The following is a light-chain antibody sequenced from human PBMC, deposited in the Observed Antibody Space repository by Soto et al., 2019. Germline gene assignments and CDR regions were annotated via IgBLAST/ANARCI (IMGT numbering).Light chain of an antibody. V-gene: IGLV1-51*02. J-gene: IGLJ2*01. CDR2: ENN. Sequence: QSVLTQPPSVSAAPGQTVTISCSGRSSNIGNNYVSWYQHLPGTAPKLLMSENNKRPSGIPDRFSGSKSGTSATLGITGLQTGDEADYYCGTWDSSLSAVVFGGGTKLTVL. CDR1: SSNIGNNY. CDR3: GTWDSSLSAVV.